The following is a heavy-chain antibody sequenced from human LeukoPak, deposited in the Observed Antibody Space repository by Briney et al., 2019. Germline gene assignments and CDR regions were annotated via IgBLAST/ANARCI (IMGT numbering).Heavy chain of an antibody. J-gene: IGHJ4*02. CDR2: INHSGST. CDR3: ARGLDYYDSRETYYFDY. Sequence: SETLSLTCTVSGGSISSYYWSWIRQPPGKGLEWIGEINHSGSTNYNPSLKSRVTISVDTSKNQFSLKLSSVTAADTAVYYCARGLDYYDSRETYYFDYWGQGTLVTVSS. D-gene: IGHD3-22*01. V-gene: IGHV4-34*01. CDR1: GGSISSYY.